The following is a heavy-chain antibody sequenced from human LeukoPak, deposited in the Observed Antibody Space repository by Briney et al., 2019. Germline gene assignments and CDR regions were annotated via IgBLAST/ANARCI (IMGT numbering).Heavy chain of an antibody. CDR1: GATLSGNA. J-gene: IGHJ2*01. D-gene: IGHD1-26*01. CDR2: IISSGSGGNT. CDR3: AKDRTVGASYWYFDL. Sequence: GGSLRLSWAASGATLSGNALSWARQAPGKGREWVSGIISSGSGGNTYYADSVKGRFTISRDSSKNTLFLHMNTLRAEDTAIYYCAKDRTVGASYWYFDLWGRGTLVTVSS. V-gene: IGHV3-23*01.